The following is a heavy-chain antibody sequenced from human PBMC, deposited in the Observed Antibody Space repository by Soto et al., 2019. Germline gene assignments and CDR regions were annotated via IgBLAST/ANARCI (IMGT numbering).Heavy chain of an antibody. CDR2: INYEGYS. CDR3: ARHGFGPLHGLVDV. J-gene: IGHJ6*02. V-gene: IGHV4-59*08. Sequence: QVQLQESGPGLVKPSETLSLTCTVSGGSITNYYCSWFRQPPGKGLEWIGYINYEGYSAYNLSLKRRVTLSMDASKTQFSLMLESVTATDTAVYYCARHGFGPLHGLVDVWGPGTTVIVSS. D-gene: IGHD3-10*01. CDR1: GGSITNYY.